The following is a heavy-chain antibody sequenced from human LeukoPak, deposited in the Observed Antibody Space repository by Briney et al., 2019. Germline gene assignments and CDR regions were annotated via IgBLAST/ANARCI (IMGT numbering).Heavy chain of an antibody. CDR1: GFTFSSYA. D-gene: IGHD6-6*01. CDR2: ISYDGSNK. CDR3: ARSEYSSSSECFDY. V-gene: IGHV3-30-3*01. J-gene: IGHJ4*02. Sequence: GGSLRLSCAASGFTFSSYAMHWARQAPGKGLEWVAVISYDGSNKYYADSVKGRFTISRDNSKNTLYLQMNSLRAEDTAVYYCARSEYSSSSECFDYWGQGTLVTVSS.